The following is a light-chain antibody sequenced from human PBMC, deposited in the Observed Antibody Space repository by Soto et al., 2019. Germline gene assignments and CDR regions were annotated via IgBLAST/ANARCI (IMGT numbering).Light chain of an antibody. J-gene: IGKJ5*01. CDR2: GAS. CDR3: QQYGSSPPST. V-gene: IGKV3-20*01. Sequence: EIVMTQSPATLSVSPGERATLSCRASQSVSSNLAWYQQKPGQAPRLLTYGASSRATGIPDRFSGSGSGTDFTLTISRLEPEDFAVYYCQQYGSSPPSTFGQGTRLEIK. CDR1: QSVSSN.